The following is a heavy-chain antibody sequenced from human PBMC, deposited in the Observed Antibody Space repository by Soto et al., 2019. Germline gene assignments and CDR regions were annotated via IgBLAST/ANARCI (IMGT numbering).Heavy chain of an antibody. CDR3: ARGPSGDKVHY. Sequence: QVQLQESGPGLVKPSQTLSLTCTVSGGSITSDYSCWSWIRQPPGEGLEWIGHIFDSGTTYTIPSLRSQVAISLDTSKNHFSLTLSSVTAADTAVYYCARGPSGDKVHYWGQGALVTVSS. J-gene: IGHJ4*02. CDR2: IFDSGTT. V-gene: IGHV4-30-4*01. D-gene: IGHD7-27*01. CDR1: GGSITSDYSC.